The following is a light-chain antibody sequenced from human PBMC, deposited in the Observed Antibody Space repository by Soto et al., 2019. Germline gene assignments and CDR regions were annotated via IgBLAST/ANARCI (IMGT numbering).Light chain of an antibody. CDR1: SSDVGVSNL. Sequence: QSVLTQPASVSGSPGQSITISCTGSSSDVGVSNLVSWYQQHPGKAPKLIIYEVSQRPSGVSNRFSGSKSGNTASLTISGLQADDGGDYYCCSYANRRWLFDAGTKVTVL. CDR3: CSYANRRWL. V-gene: IGLV2-23*02. J-gene: IGLJ3*02. CDR2: EVS.